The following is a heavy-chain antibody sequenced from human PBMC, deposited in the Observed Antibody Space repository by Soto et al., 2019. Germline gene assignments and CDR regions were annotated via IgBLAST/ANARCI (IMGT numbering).Heavy chain of an antibody. D-gene: IGHD2-2*01. CDR1: GLTFSSYA. CDR2: ISGSGGST. Sequence: GGSLRLSCAASGLTFSSYAMSWVRQAPGKGLEWVSAISGSGGSTYYADSVKGRFTISRDNSKNTLYLQMNSLRVEDTAVYYCARGPHVGISTSWGQGTLVTVSS. V-gene: IGHV3-23*01. J-gene: IGHJ4*02. CDR3: ARGPHVGISTS.